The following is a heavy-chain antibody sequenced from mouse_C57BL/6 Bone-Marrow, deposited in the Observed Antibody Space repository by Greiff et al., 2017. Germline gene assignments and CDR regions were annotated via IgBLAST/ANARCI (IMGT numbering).Heavy chain of an antibody. J-gene: IGHJ1*03. Sequence: QVTLKESGPGILQPSQTLSLTCSFSGFSLSTFGMGVGWIRQPSGKGLEWLAHIWWDDDKYYNPALKSRLTISKDTSKNQVFLKIANVDTADTATYYCARILYYYCSSYGYFDVWGTGTTVTVSS. D-gene: IGHD1-1*01. CDR1: GFSLSTFGMG. CDR2: IWWDDDK. V-gene: IGHV8-8*01. CDR3: ARILYYYCSSYGYFDV.